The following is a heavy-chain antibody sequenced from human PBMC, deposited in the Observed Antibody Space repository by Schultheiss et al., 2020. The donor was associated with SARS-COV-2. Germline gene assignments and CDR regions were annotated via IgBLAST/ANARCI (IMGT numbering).Heavy chain of an antibody. CDR1: GGSNSFHY. Sequence: ETLSLTCSVSGGSNSFHYFSWIRQPPGKGLEWIGYIYYGGSTNYNPSLKSRVTISGDTSRKQFSLKLSSVTAADTAVYYCARGYGAANGMDVWGQGTAVTVSS. J-gene: IGHJ6*02. CDR3: ARGYGAANGMDV. D-gene: IGHD4/OR15-4a*01. V-gene: IGHV4-59*11. CDR2: IYYGGST.